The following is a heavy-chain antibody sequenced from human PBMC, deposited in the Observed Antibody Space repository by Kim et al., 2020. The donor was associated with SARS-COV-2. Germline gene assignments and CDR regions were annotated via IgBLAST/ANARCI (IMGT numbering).Heavy chain of an antibody. J-gene: IGHJ4*02. Sequence: ASVKVSCKASGYTFTTYAMNWVRQAPGQGLEWMGWINTNTGNPTYAQGFTGRFVFSMDTSVSTAYLQISSLKAEDTALYFCARDRLNVVLITGPATFDYWGQGTLVTVSS. D-gene: IGHD2-15*01. CDR3: ARDRLNVVLITGPATFDY. V-gene: IGHV7-4-1*02. CDR1: GYTFTTYA. CDR2: INTNTGNP.